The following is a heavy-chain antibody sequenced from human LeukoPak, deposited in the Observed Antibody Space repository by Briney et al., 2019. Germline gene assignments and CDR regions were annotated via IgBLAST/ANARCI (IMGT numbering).Heavy chain of an antibody. CDR2: IYYSGST. J-gene: IGHJ6*02. CDR1: GGSISSSSYY. CDR3: ARHLPNIRLWFGELLHGMDV. D-gene: IGHD3-10*01. V-gene: IGHV4-39*01. Sequence: RTSETLSLTCTVSGGSISSSSYYWGWIRQPPGKGLEWIGSIYYSGSTYYNPSLKSRVTISVDTSKNQFPLKLSSVTAADTAVYYCARHLPNIRLWFGELLHGMDVWGQGTTVTVSS.